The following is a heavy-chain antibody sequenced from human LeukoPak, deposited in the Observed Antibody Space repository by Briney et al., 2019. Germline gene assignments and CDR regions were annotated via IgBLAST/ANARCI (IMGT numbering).Heavy chain of an antibody. CDR1: GFTFSSYA. CDR3: ARDWGSSGWYNWFDP. V-gene: IGHV3-23*01. J-gene: IGHJ5*02. D-gene: IGHD3-16*01. CDR2: ISGSGGNT. Sequence: GGSLRLSCAASGFTFSSYAMSWVRQAPGKGLEGVSIISGSGGNTSNADSVKGRFTISRDNSKNMLYLQMNSLRAEDTAVYYCARDWGSSGWYNWFDPWGQGILVTVSS.